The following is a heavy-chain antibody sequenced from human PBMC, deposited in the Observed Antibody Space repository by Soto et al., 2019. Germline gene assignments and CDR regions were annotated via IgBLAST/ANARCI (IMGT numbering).Heavy chain of an antibody. V-gene: IGHV5-51*01. Sequence: GESLKISWKGSGYGFTSYWIGWGRQMPGKGLEWMGVIYPGDSDTRYSPSFQGQVTIAADKSVSTAYLQWSRLKASDTAMYSCARVADPSGAPCQGRGWLGPWGPGTLDTVSS. CDR3: ARVADPSGAPCQGRGWLGP. CDR2: IYPGDSDT. CDR1: GYGFTSYW. J-gene: IGHJ5*02. D-gene: IGHD2-15*01.